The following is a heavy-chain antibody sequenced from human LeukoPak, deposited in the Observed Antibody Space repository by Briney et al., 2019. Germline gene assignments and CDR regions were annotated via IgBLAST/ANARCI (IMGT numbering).Heavy chain of an antibody. CDR2: ISAIGGTT. Sequence: PGGSLRLSCAPSGFTFNTYAMSWGRQTPGKWPEWVSAISAIGGTTFCGDPVRGRFTVSRDNSKNTLYLQMNSLRAEDTAVYYCARLSLESSTSNWGQGTLVTVSS. CDR1: GFTFNTYA. D-gene: IGHD6-6*01. J-gene: IGHJ4*02. V-gene: IGHV3-23*01. CDR3: ARLSLESSTSN.